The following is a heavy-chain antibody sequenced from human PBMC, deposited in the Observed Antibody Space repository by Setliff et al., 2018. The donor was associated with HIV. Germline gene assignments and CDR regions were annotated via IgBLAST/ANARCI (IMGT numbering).Heavy chain of an antibody. V-gene: IGHV3-23*01. CDR3: AKTQTVITVYGPFDS. CDR1: GFSFRSYA. Sequence: GESLKISCAASGFSFRSYAVSWVRQAPGKGLEWVSVISGSGDITYYRESVKGRFSVSRDNSNNTVYLQMNSLRAEDTAMYYCAKTQTVITVYGPFDSWGQGTPVTVSS. D-gene: IGHD4-4*01. CDR2: ISGSGDIT. J-gene: IGHJ4*02.